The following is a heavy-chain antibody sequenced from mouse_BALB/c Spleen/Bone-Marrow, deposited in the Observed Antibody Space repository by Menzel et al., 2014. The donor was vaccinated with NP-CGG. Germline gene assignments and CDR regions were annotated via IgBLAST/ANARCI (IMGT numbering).Heavy chain of an antibody. Sequence: VLLVESGPGLVAPSQSLSITCTVSGFSLTSYGVHWVRQPPGKGLEWLGVIWAGGSTNYNSALMSRLSISKDNSKSQVFLKMNNLQTDDTAMYYCASEGSTMITTPFAYWGQGTLVTVSA. CDR2: IWAGGST. D-gene: IGHD2-4*01. V-gene: IGHV2-9*02. CDR1: GFSLTSYG. CDR3: ASEGSTMITTPFAY. J-gene: IGHJ3*01.